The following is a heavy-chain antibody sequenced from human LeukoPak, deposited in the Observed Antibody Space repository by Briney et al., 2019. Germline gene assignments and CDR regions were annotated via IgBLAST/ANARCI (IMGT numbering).Heavy chain of an antibody. CDR1: GFTFSSYS. Sequence: GGSLRLSCAASGFTFSSYSMNWVRQAPGKGLEWVANIKEDGSEKYYVDSVKGRLTISRDNAKNSLYLQMNSLRAEDTAVYYCARAGGYFYFDYWGQGTLVTVSS. CDR2: IKEDGSEK. V-gene: IGHV3-7*01. CDR3: ARAGGYFYFDY. D-gene: IGHD1-26*01. J-gene: IGHJ4*02.